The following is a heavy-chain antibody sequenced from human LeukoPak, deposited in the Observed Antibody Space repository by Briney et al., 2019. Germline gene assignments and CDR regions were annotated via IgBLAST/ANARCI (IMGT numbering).Heavy chain of an antibody. V-gene: IGHV4-39*01. CDR3: ARHGDHHGGGDY. CDR1: GGSIRSSYYY. Sequence: SETLSLTCTVSGGSIRSSYYYWGWIRQPPGKGLEWIGSIYDSGSTYYNPSLKSRVTISVDTSKNQFSLKLNSVTAADTAVYYCARHGDHHGGGDYWGQGTLVTVSS. D-gene: IGHD4-17*01. CDR2: IYDSGST. J-gene: IGHJ4*02.